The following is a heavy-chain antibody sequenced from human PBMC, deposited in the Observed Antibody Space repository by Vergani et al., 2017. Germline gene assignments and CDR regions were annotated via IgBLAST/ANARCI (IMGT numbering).Heavy chain of an antibody. Sequence: QVQLVQSGAEVKKPGASVKVSCKVSGYTLTELSMHWVRQAPGKGLEWMGGFDPEDGETIYAQKFQGRVTITRDTSASTAYMELSSLRSEDTAVYYCARDSPRGTPRRGMDVWGQGP. J-gene: IGHJ6*02. D-gene: IGHD3-16*01. V-gene: IGHV1-24*01. CDR2: FDPEDGET. CDR3: ARDSPRGTPRRGMDV. CDR1: GYTLTELS.